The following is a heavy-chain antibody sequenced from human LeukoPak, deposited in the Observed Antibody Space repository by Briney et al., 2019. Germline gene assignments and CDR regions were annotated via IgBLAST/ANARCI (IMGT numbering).Heavy chain of an antibody. V-gene: IGHV1-46*01. CDR3: ARGYDFWSGYPYYMDV. CDR1: GYTFTSYY. CDR2: INPSGGST. D-gene: IGHD3-3*01. Sequence: ASVKVSCKASGYTFTSYYMHWVRQAPGQGLEWMGIINPSGGSTSYAQKFQGRVTMTRDMSTSTVYMELSSLRSEDTAVYYCARGYDFWSGYPYYMDVWGKGTTVTVSS. J-gene: IGHJ6*03.